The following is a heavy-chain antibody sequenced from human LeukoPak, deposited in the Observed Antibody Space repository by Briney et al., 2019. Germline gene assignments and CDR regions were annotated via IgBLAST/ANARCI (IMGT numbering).Heavy chain of an antibody. D-gene: IGHD3-10*01. J-gene: IGHJ6*02. Sequence: GGSLRLSCAASGFTFSSYSMNWVRQAPGEGLEWVSYISSSSSTIYYADSVKGRFTISRDNAKNSLYLQMNSLRAEDTAVYYCAREGITMVSYGMDVWGQGTTVTVSS. CDR3: AREGITMVSYGMDV. CDR1: GFTFSSYS. V-gene: IGHV3-48*04. CDR2: ISSSSSTI.